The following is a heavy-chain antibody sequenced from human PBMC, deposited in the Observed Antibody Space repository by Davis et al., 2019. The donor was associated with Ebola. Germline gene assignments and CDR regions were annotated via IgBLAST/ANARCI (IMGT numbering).Heavy chain of an antibody. CDR2: ISYDGSNK. CDR3: AKDPRGYYPGLGLLDY. J-gene: IGHJ4*02. Sequence: PGGSLRLSCAASGFTFSSYGMHWVRQAPGKGLEWVAVISYDGSNKYYADSVKGRFTISRDNSKNTLYLQMNSLRAEDTAVYYCAKDPRGYYPGLGLLDYWGQGTLVTVSS. D-gene: IGHD3-22*01. CDR1: GFTFSSYG. V-gene: IGHV3-30*18.